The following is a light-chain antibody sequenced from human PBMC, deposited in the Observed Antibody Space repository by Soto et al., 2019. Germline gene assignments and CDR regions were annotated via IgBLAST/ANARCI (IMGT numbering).Light chain of an antibody. V-gene: IGKV1-9*01. Sequence: DIQLTQSPSFLSASVGDRVTITCRASQDITYYLAWYQQKPGKAPKLLIFGASTLQSGVPSRFSGCGSGTEFTLTISSLQPEDFATYYCQQLNIYSMFTFGPGTKVDI. CDR3: QQLNIYSMFT. J-gene: IGKJ3*01. CDR2: GAS. CDR1: QDITYY.